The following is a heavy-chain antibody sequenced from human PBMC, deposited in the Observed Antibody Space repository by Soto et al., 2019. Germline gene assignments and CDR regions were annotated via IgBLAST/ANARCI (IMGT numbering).Heavy chain of an antibody. Sequence: QMQLVESGGGVVQPGRSLRLSCAASGFTFSSYGMHWVRQAPGKGLEWVAVIWYDGSNKYYADSVKGRFTISRDNSKNTLYLQMNSLRAEDTAVYYCARSRDTAMVFFDYWGQGTLVTVSS. CDR3: ARSRDTAMVFFDY. V-gene: IGHV3-33*01. CDR1: GFTFSSYG. CDR2: IWYDGSNK. D-gene: IGHD5-18*01. J-gene: IGHJ4*02.